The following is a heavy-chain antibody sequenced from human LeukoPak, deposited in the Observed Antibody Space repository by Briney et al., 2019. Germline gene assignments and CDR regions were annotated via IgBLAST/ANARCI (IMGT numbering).Heavy chain of an antibody. Sequence: GGSLRLSCAASGFTFSDYYMSWIRQAPGKGLEWVSYISSSGSTIYYADSVKGRFTISRDNAKNSLYLQMNSLRAEDTAVYYCASPSRTGRTYYFHYWGQGTLVTVSS. D-gene: IGHD1-1*01. CDR1: GFTFSDYY. J-gene: IGHJ4*02. CDR2: ISSSGSTI. CDR3: ASPSRTGRTYYFHY. V-gene: IGHV3-11*04.